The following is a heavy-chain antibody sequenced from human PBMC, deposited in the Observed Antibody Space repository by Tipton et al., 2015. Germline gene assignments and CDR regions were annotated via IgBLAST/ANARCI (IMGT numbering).Heavy chain of an antibody. CDR1: GFSFSDFY. V-gene: IGHV3-11*01. CDR2: ISSSATTT. Sequence: SLRLSCAASGFSFSDFYMSWIRQAPGKGLEWLSYISSSATTTYYADSVKGRFTISRDNAKNSLYLQMNSLRGEDTAVYYCTYYYGMDVWGQGTTVTVSS. J-gene: IGHJ6*02. CDR3: TYYYGMDV.